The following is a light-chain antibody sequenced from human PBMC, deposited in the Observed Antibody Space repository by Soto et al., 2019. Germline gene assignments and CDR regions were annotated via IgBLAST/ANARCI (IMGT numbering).Light chain of an antibody. V-gene: IGKV3-11*01. Sequence: EIVLTQSPATLSLSPGERATLSCRASQSVSSFLSWYQQKPGQAPRLLIYDASHRATGIPARFSGSGSGTDFTLTISSLEPEDFAVYYCQQRSNWPPWTFGQGTKVDIK. CDR2: DAS. J-gene: IGKJ1*01. CDR1: QSVSSF. CDR3: QQRSNWPPWT.